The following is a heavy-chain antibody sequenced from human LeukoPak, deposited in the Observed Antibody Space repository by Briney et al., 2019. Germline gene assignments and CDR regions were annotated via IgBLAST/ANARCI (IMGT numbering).Heavy chain of an antibody. CDR2: ISYDGSSK. D-gene: IGHD5-12*01. CDR1: GFTFSSYA. V-gene: IGHV3-30-3*01. J-gene: IGHJ4*02. CDR3: ARVRGRYYFDY. Sequence: GGSLRLSCAASGFTFSSYAMHWVRQAPGRGLEWVAVISYDGSSKYYADSVKGRFTISRDNSKNTLYLQMNSLRAEDTAVYYCARVRGRYYFDYWGQGTLVTVSS.